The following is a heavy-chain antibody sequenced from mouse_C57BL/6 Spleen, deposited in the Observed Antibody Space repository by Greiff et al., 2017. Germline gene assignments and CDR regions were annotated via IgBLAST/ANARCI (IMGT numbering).Heavy chain of an antibody. J-gene: IGHJ3*01. CDR3: ARSDSNSFAY. CDR1: GYTFTSYW. Sequence: QVQLQQPGAELVRPGTSVKLSCKASGYTFTSYWMHWVKQRPGQGLEWIGVIDPSDSYTNYNQKFKGKATLTVATSSSTAYMQLSSLTSEDSAVYYCARSDSNSFAYWGQGTLVTVSA. D-gene: IGHD2-5*01. V-gene: IGHV1-59*01. CDR2: IDPSDSYT.